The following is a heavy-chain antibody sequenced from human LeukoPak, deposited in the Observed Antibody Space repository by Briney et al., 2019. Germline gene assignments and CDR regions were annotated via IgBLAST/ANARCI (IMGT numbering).Heavy chain of an antibody. CDR3: ARVLPGWVVPAAIKGAQFDY. V-gene: IGHV1-2*02. J-gene: IGHJ4*02. CDR2: INPNSGGT. Sequence: GASVKVSCKASGYTFTGYYMHWVRQAPGQGLEWMGWINPNSGGTNYAQKFQGRVTMTRDTSISTAYMELSRLRSDDTAVYYCARVLPGWVVPAAIKGAQFDYWGQGTLVTVSS. D-gene: IGHD2-2*02. CDR1: GYTFTGYY.